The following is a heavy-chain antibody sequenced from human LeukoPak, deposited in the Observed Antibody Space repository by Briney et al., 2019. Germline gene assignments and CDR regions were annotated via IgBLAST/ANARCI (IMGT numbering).Heavy chain of an antibody. CDR1: SGSIRTYY. D-gene: IGHD3-22*01. Sequence: SETLSLTCTVSSGSIRTYYWSWIRQPAGKGLEWIGRIDTSGNTNYDPSLKGRITMSVDTPKNQFSLKLSSVTAADTAVYYCARRNYYDSSGRGNYYGMDVWGQGTTVTVSS. CDR2: IDTSGNT. V-gene: IGHV4-4*07. J-gene: IGHJ6*02. CDR3: ARRNYYDSSGRGNYYGMDV.